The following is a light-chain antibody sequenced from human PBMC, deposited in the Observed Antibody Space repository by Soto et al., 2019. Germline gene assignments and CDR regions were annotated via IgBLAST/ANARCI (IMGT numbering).Light chain of an antibody. Sequence: QSVLTQPPSASGSPGQSVTISCTGTKNDIGVYDFVSWYQHHPGKAPRLIIYEVVQRPSGVPDRFSGSKSGNTASLTVSGLQAADEADYFCKSYAGSNTYVFGSGTKSPS. CDR2: EVV. J-gene: IGLJ1*01. CDR1: KNDIGVYDF. CDR3: KSYAGSNTYV. V-gene: IGLV2-8*01.